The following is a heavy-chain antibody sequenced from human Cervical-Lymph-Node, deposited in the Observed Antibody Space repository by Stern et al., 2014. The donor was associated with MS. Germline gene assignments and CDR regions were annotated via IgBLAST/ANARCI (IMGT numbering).Heavy chain of an antibody. J-gene: IGHJ3*01. D-gene: IGHD6-19*01. Sequence: QLQLQESGPGLVKPSETLSLSCTVSGASVSRGSYYWTWIRQPAGNGLEWIGYIYTSGSTSYDPSLKSRVTITLDTSKNQFSLKLTSVTAADTAMYYCASQWVADGLKYWGHGAMVTVSS. CDR3: ASQWVADGLKY. CDR1: GASVSRGSYY. CDR2: IYTSGST. V-gene: IGHV4-61*02.